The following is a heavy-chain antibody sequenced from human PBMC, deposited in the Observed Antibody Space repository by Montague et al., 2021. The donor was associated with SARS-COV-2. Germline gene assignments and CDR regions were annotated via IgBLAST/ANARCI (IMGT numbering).Heavy chain of an antibody. V-gene: IGHV4-39*01. J-gene: IGHJ5*02. D-gene: IGHD2-15*01. CDR1: GGSVSSSGYY. CDR2: IYFGGSS. Sequence: SETLSLTCTVSGGSVSSSGYYWGWIRQPPGKGLEWIGSIYFGGSSYYNPSLKSRVSISVDTSKNQFSLRLSSVTSADTAVYYCARHRRWGLVVAAPNWFDPWGQGTLVTVSS. CDR3: ARHRRWGLVVAAPNWFDP.